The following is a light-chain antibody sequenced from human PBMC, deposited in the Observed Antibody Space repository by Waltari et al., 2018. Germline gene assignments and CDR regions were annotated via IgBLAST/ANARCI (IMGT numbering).Light chain of an antibody. Sequence: EIVLTQSPGTLSLSPGARATLSCRASQSVSSSYLAWYQQKPGQAARLLIYGASSRATGIPDRFSGSGSGTDFTLIISRLEPEDFAVYYCQQYDKSHLTFGGGTKVEIK. CDR2: GAS. V-gene: IGKV3-20*01. J-gene: IGKJ4*01. CDR1: QSVSSSY. CDR3: QQYDKSHLT.